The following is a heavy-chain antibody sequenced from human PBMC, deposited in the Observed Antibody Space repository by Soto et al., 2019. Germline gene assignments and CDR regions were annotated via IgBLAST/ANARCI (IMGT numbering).Heavy chain of an antibody. CDR3: ARDRRPSEWDLGY. CDR2: ISGSGGST. V-gene: IGHV3-23*01. Sequence: PGGSLRLSCAASGFTFTRYAMSWVRQAPGKGLEWVSAISGSGGSTFYAHSVKGRFTISIDKSKNTLYLQMNSLRAEDTAVYYCARDRRPSEWDLGYWGQGTLVTVSS. J-gene: IGHJ4*02. CDR1: GFTFTRYA. D-gene: IGHD1-26*01.